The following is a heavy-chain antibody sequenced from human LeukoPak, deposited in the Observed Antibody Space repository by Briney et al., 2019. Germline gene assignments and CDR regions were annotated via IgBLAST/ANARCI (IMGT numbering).Heavy chain of an antibody. CDR3: ARHYRGGYDSSGYYFDY. J-gene: IGHJ4*02. CDR2: IYYSGST. CDR1: GGSVSSYY. D-gene: IGHD3-22*01. V-gene: IGHV4-59*08. Sequence: SETLSLTCTVSGGSVSSYYWSWIRQPPGKGLEWIGYIYYSGSTNYNPSLKSRVTISVDTSKNQFSLKLSSVTAADTAVYYCARHYRGGYDSSGYYFDYWGQGTLVTVSS.